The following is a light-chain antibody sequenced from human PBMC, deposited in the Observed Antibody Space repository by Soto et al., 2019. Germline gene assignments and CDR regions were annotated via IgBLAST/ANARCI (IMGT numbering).Light chain of an antibody. J-gene: IGLJ1*01. CDR3: TSYAGSNNFFYV. CDR2: EVS. Sequence: ALTQPPSASGSPGQSVTISCTGTSSDVGGYNYVSWYQQHPGKAPKLMIYEVSKRPSGVPDRFSGSKSGNTASLTVSGLQAEDEADYYCTSYAGSNNFFYVFGTGTKVTVL. V-gene: IGLV2-8*01. CDR1: SSDVGGYNY.